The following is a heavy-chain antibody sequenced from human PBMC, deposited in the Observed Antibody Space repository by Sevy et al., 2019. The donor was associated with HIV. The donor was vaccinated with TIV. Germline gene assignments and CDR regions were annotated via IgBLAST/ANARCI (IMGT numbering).Heavy chain of an antibody. CDR3: AKEGYTYCDGSGSPPFDY. Sequence: GGCLRLSCAASGFTFDDYAMHWVRQAPGKGLEWVSGISWNSGSIGYADSVKGRFTISRDNAKNSLYLQMNSLRAEDTALHYCAKEGYTYCDGSGSPPFDYWGQGTLVTVSS. D-gene: IGHD3-10*01. CDR2: ISWNSGSI. V-gene: IGHV3-9*01. CDR1: GFTFDDYA. J-gene: IGHJ4*02.